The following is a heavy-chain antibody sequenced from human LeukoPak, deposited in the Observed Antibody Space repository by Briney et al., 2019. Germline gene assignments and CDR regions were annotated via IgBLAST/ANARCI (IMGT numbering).Heavy chain of an antibody. J-gene: IGHJ4*02. CDR1: GFTFSSYS. Sequence: GGSLRLSCAASGFTFSSYSMNWVRQAPGKGLEWVSSISSSSSYIYYADSVKGRFTISRDNAKNSLYLQMNSLRAEDTAVYYCARGPEGLLWFGEFDYWGQGTLVTVSS. CDR3: ARGPEGLLWFGEFDY. CDR2: ISSSSSYI. V-gene: IGHV3-21*01. D-gene: IGHD3-10*01.